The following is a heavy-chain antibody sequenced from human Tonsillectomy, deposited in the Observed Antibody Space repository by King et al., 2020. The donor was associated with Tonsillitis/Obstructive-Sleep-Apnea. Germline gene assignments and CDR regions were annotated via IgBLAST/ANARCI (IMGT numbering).Heavy chain of an antibody. V-gene: IGHV1-69*12. CDR1: GGTFSSYA. CDR3: ARDSGRYCSSTSCYVLGYYYYYMDV. D-gene: IGHD2-2*01. CDR2: IIPIFGTA. J-gene: IGHJ6*03. Sequence: QLVQSGAEVKKPGSSVKVSCKASGGTFSSYAISWVRQAPGQGLEWMGGIIPIFGTANYAQKFQGRVTITADESTSTAYMELSSLRSADTAVYYCARDSGRYCSSTSCYVLGYYYYYMDVWGKGTTVTVSS.